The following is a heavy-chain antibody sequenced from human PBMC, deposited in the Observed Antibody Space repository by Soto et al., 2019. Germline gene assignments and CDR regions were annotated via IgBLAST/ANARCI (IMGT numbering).Heavy chain of an antibody. V-gene: IGHV1-2*06. CDR2: INPDSGDT. CDR3: AIRVGVPDQHRPFDY. CDR1: GYTFTGFY. Sequence: ASVKVSCKASGYTFTGFYMHWVRQAPGQGLEWMGRINPDSGDTDHAEKFQGRVTMTRDTSISTAYMELTRLTSDDTAVYHCAIRVGVPDQHRPFDYWGQGTPVTVSS. J-gene: IGHJ4*02. D-gene: IGHD2-2*01.